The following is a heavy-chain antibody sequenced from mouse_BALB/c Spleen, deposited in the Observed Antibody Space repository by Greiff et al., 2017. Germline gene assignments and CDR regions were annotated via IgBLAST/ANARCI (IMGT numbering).Heavy chain of an antibody. CDR3: ARGYDDYDGFAY. D-gene: IGHD2-4*01. CDR1: GYAFSSSW. Sequence: QVQLQQSGPELVKPGASVKISCKASGYAFSSSWMNWVKQRPGQGLEWIGRIYPGDGDTNYNGKFKGKATLTADKSSSTAYMQLSSLTSVDSAVYFCARGYDDYDGFAYWGQGTLVTVSA. V-gene: IGHV1-82*01. J-gene: IGHJ3*01. CDR2: IYPGDGDT.